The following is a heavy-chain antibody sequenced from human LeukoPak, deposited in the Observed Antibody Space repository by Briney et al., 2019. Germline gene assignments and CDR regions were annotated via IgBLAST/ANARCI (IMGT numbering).Heavy chain of an antibody. Sequence: GESLQISCKGSGYSFTSYWIGWVRQMPGKGLEWMGIIYPGDSDTRYSPSFQGQVTISADKSISTAYLQWSSLKASDTAMYYCARIRGNYGGNRGAFDIWGQGTMVTVSS. CDR3: ARIRGNYGGNRGAFDI. CDR2: IYPGDSDT. D-gene: IGHD4-23*01. CDR1: GYSFTSYW. V-gene: IGHV5-51*01. J-gene: IGHJ3*02.